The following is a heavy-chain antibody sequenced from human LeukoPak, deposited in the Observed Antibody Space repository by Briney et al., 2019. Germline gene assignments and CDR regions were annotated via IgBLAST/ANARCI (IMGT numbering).Heavy chain of an antibody. Sequence: GGSLRLSSAASGFTVSSNYMSWVRQAPGKGLEWVSVIYSGGSTYYADSVKGRFTISRDNSKNTLYLQMNSLRAEDTAVYYCARDRFWSGYFNYYYYGMDVWGQGTTVTVSS. V-gene: IGHV3-53*01. J-gene: IGHJ6*02. D-gene: IGHD3-3*01. CDR2: IYSGGST. CDR3: ARDRFWSGYFNYYYYGMDV. CDR1: GFTVSSNY.